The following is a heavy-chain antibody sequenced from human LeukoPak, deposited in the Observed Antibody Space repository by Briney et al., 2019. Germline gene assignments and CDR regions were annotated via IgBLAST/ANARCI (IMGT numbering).Heavy chain of an antibody. Sequence: ASVKVSCKASGYTFTSYDINWVRQATGQGLEWMGWMNPNSGNTGYAQKFQGRVTMTRNTSISTAYMELSSLRSEDTAVHYCARARSWVRYFDWTETYNWFDPWGQGTLVTVSS. CDR3: ARARSWVRYFDWTETYNWFDP. V-gene: IGHV1-8*01. CDR1: GYTFTSYD. D-gene: IGHD3-9*01. J-gene: IGHJ5*02. CDR2: MNPNSGNT.